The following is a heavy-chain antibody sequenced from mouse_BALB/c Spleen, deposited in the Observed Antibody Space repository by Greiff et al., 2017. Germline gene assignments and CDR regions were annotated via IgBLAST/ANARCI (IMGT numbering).Heavy chain of an antibody. CDR3: ARGTTATAWFAY. CDR2: INPYNGAT. Sequence: VQLQQSGPELVKPGASVKISCKASGYSFTGYYMHWVKQSHVKSLEWIGRINPYNGATSYNQNFKDKASLTVDKSSSTAYMELHSLTSEDSAVYYCARGTTATAWFAYWGQGTLVTVSA. J-gene: IGHJ3*01. D-gene: IGHD1-2*01. CDR1: GYSFTGYY. V-gene: IGHV1-26*01.